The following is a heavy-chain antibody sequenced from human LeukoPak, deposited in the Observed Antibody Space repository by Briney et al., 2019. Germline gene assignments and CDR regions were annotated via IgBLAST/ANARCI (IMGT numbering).Heavy chain of an antibody. CDR1: GGSISSYY. J-gene: IGHJ4*02. CDR2: IYYTGST. CDR3: ARGESRFDY. V-gene: IGHV4-59*01. Sequence: SETLSLTCTVTGGSISSYYWSWIRQPPGKGLGWIGYIYYTGSTNYNPSLKSRVTISVDTSKNQFSLKLSSVTAADTAVYYCARGESRFDYWGQGTLVTVSS.